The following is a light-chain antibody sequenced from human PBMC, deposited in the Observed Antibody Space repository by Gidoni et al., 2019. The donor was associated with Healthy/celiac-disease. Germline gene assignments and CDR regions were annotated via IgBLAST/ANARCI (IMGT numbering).Light chain of an antibody. CDR2: GAS. Sequence: EIVLTQSPGTLSLSPGERATLSCRASQSVSSSYLAWYQQKPGQAPRLLIYGASSRATGIPDRFSGSGSGTDFNLTISRLEPEDFAVYYCQQDGSSPQGTFGQGTKVEIK. V-gene: IGKV3-20*01. J-gene: IGKJ1*01. CDR1: QSVSSSY. CDR3: QQDGSSPQGT.